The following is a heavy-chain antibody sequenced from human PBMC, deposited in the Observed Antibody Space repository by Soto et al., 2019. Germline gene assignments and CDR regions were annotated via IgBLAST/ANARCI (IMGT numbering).Heavy chain of an antibody. CDR2: IIPIFGTA. CDR1: GGTFSSYA. CDR3: ARGRPKYYYDSSGYPYYYYGMDV. Sequence: EASVKVSCKASGGTFSSYAISWVRQAPGQGLEWMGGIIPIFGTANYAQKFQGRVTITADKSTSTAYMELSSLRSEDTAVYYCARGRPKYYYDSSGYPYYYYGMDVWGQGTTVTVSS. J-gene: IGHJ6*02. D-gene: IGHD3-22*01. V-gene: IGHV1-69*06.